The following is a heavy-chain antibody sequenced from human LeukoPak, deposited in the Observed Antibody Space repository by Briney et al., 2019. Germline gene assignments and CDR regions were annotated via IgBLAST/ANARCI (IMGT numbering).Heavy chain of an antibody. J-gene: IGHJ5*02. D-gene: IGHD6-6*01. CDR1: GDSVNSSNFF. Sequence: SETLSLTCTVSGDSVNSSNFFSGWIRQPPGKGLEWIGSFHYSGSNFYNPSLKSRLTISVDTSRNHFSLKLTSVTAADTAVYYCARHEYQVFPPANWFDPWGQGTLVTVSS. CDR2: FHYSGSN. CDR3: ARHEYQVFPPANWFDP. V-gene: IGHV4-39*02.